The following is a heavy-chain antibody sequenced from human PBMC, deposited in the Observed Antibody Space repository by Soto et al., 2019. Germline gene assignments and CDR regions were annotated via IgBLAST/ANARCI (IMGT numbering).Heavy chain of an antibody. CDR3: ATAPGYSSGWLFF. CDR1: GYTLTELS. J-gene: IGHJ4*02. V-gene: IGHV1-24*01. D-gene: IGHD6-19*01. Sequence: ASVKVSFKVSGYTLTELSMHRVRQAPGKGLEWMGGFDPEDGETIYAQKFQGRVTMTEDTSTDTAYMELSSLRSEDTAVYYCATAPGYSSGWLFFWGQGTLVTVSS. CDR2: FDPEDGET.